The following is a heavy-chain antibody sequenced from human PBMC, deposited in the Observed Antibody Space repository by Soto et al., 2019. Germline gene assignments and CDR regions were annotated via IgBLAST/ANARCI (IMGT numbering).Heavy chain of an antibody. CDR2: ISYDGSNK. J-gene: IGHJ6*03. D-gene: IGHD4-17*01. CDR3: AKNYGDPQSYYYIHV. Sequence: PGGSLRLSCAASGFTFSSYGMHWVRQAPGKGLEWVAVISYDGSNKYYADSVKGRFTISRDNSKNTLYLQMNSLRAEDTAVYYCAKNYGDPQSYYYIHVWGKGTTVTVSS. V-gene: IGHV3-30*18. CDR1: GFTFSSYG.